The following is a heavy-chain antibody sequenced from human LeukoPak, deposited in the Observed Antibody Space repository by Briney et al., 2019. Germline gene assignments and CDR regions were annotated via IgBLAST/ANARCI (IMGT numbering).Heavy chain of an antibody. D-gene: IGHD3-9*01. CDR3: ARDEDYHILTGYERFNY. CDR1: GYTFTSYG. Sequence: RASVKVSCKASGYTFTSYGTSWVRQAPGQGLEWMGWISAYNSNTKYAQKLQGRVTMTTDTSTSTAYMELRSLRSDDTAVYYCARDEDYHILTGYERFNYWGQGTLVTVSS. V-gene: IGHV1-18*01. CDR2: ISAYNSNT. J-gene: IGHJ4*02.